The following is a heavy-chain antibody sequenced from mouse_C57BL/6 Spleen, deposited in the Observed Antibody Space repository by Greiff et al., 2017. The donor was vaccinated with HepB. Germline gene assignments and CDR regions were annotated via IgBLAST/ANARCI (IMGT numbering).Heavy chain of an antibody. Sequence: EVQLVESGGGLVQPKGSLKLSCAASGFSFNTYAMNWVRQAPGKGSEWVARIRSKSNNYATYYADSVKDRFTISRDDSESMLYLQMNNLKTEDTAMYYCVRRGSYYAMDYWGQGTSVTVSS. V-gene: IGHV10-1*01. CDR3: VRRGSYYAMDY. J-gene: IGHJ4*01. D-gene: IGHD4-1*01. CDR2: IRSKSNNYAT. CDR1: GFSFNTYA.